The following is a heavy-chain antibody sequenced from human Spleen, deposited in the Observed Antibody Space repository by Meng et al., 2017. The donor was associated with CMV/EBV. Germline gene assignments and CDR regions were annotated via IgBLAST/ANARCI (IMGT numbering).Heavy chain of an antibody. Sequence: SETLSLTCTVSGGSITTSTYNWGWIRQPPGKGLVWIRSIYYSGSTYYNPSLKSRVTISVDTSKNQFSLKLSSVTAADTAVYYCARDRIFGVVIIPRYYFDYWGQGTLVTVSS. J-gene: IGHJ4*02. V-gene: IGHV4-39*07. D-gene: IGHD3-3*02. CDR1: GGSITTSTYN. CDR3: ARDRIFGVVIIPRYYFDY. CDR2: IYYSGST.